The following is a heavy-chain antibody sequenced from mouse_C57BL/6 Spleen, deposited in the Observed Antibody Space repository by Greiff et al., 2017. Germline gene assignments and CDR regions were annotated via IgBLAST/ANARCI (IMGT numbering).Heavy chain of an antibody. V-gene: IGHV3-3*01. CDR2: TFYSGIT. CDR3: ARVGAAYYSNYGAMDY. Sequence: ESGPSLVRPSQTLSLTCTVTGFSINSDCYWIWIRQFPGNKLEYIGYTFYSGITYYNPSLESRTYITRDTSKNQFSLKLSSVTTEDTATYYGARVGAAYYSNYGAMDYWGQGTSVTVSS. D-gene: IGHD2-5*01. J-gene: IGHJ4*01. CDR1: GFSINSDCY.